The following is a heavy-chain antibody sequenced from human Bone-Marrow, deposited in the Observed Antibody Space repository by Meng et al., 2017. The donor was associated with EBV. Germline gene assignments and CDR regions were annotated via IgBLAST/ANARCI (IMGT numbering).Heavy chain of an antibody. Sequence: EVQLLESXXGXVXXGGXLSLSCAASGFTFSSYAMNWVRQAPGKGLEWVSSISGSGGSTYYADSVKGRFTISRDNSKNTLYLQMNSLRAEDTAVYYCAKGSRGSGSRDYFDYWGRGTLVTVSS. CDR2: ISGSGGST. V-gene: IGHV3-23*01. J-gene: IGHJ4*02. CDR1: GFTFSSYA. CDR3: AKGSRGSGSRDYFDY. D-gene: IGHD3-10*01.